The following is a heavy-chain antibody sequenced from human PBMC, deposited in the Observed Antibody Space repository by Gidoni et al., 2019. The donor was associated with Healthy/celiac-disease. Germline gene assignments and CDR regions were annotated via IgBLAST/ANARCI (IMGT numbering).Heavy chain of an antibody. V-gene: IGHV1-3*01. D-gene: IGHD6-13*01. J-gene: IGHJ4*02. Sequence: QVQLVQSGAAVKKPGASVKVSCKASGYTFTSYAMHWVRQAPGQRLEWMGWINAGNGNTKYSQKFQGRVTITRDTSASTAYMELSSLRSEDTAVYYCARPSNRGNIAAAGTFDYWGQGTLVTVSS. CDR1: GYTFTSYA. CDR3: ARPSNRGNIAAAGTFDY. CDR2: INAGNGNT.